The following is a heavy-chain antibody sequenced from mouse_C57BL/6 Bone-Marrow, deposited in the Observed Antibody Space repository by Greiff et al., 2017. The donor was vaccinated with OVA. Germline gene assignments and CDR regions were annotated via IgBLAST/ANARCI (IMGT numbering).Heavy chain of an antibody. CDR3: AEGYYSNYGWYFDV. J-gene: IGHJ1*03. CDR1: GYTFTSYW. Sequence: QVQLQQPGAELVKPGASVKMSCKASGYTFTSYWITWVKQRPGQGLEWIGDIYPGSGSTNYNEKFKSKATLTVDTSSSTAYMQLSSLTSEDSAVYYWAEGYYSNYGWYFDVWGTGTTVTVSS. D-gene: IGHD2-5*01. V-gene: IGHV1-55*01. CDR2: IYPGSGST.